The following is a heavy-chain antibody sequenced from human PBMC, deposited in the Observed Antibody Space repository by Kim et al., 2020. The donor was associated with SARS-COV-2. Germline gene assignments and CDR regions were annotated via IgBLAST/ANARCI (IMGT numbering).Heavy chain of an antibody. Sequence: GGSLRLSCAASGFTFTTYEMNWVRQAPGKGLEWISYISSGGSSIYYADSVKGRFTISRDNPKNSLYLHMNSLRAEDTALYFCASVGRSSRPGYWGQGTLVTVSS. CDR3: ASVGRSSRPGY. CDR2: ISSGGSSI. CDR1: GFTFTTYE. J-gene: IGHJ4*02. D-gene: IGHD6-19*01. V-gene: IGHV3-48*03.